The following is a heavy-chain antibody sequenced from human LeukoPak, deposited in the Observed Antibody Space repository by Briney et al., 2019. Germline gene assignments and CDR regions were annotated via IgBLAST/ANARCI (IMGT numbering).Heavy chain of an antibody. CDR1: GYTFTGYY. CDR2: INPNSGGT. CDR3: ARDLPGMATDDY. D-gene: IGHD5-24*01. J-gene: IGHJ4*02. Sequence: ASVKASCKASGYTFTGYYMHWVRQAPGQGLEWMGWINPNSGGTNYAQKFQGRVTMTRDTSISTAYMELSRLRSDDTAVYYCARDLPGMATDDYWGQGTLVTVSS. V-gene: IGHV1-2*02.